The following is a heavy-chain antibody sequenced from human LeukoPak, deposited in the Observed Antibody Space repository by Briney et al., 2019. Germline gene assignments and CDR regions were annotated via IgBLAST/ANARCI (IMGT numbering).Heavy chain of an antibody. CDR1: GFIFTSSA. CDR2: IYSGGST. D-gene: IGHD5-18*01. CDR3: ARGVPYSSPMDV. Sequence: GGSLRLSCAASGFIFTSSAMSWVGQAPGKGLEWVSVIYSGGSTYYADSVKGRFTISRDNSKNTLYLQMNSLRAEDTAVYYCARGVPYSSPMDVWGQGTTVTVSS. J-gene: IGHJ6*02. V-gene: IGHV3-53*01.